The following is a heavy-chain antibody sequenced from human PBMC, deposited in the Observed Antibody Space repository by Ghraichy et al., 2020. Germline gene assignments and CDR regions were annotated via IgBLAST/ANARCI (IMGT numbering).Heavy chain of an antibody. V-gene: IGHV4-34*01. CDR2: INHSGST. J-gene: IGHJ4*02. CDR1: GGSFSGYY. D-gene: IGHD5-12*01. CDR3: ARCCSRPHSGYDYKDY. Sequence: SETLSLTCAVYGGSFSGYYWSWIRQPPGKGLEWIGEINHSGSTNYNPSLKSRVTISVDTSKNQFSLKLSSVTAADTAVYYCARCCSRPHSGYDYKDYWGQGTLLTVSS.